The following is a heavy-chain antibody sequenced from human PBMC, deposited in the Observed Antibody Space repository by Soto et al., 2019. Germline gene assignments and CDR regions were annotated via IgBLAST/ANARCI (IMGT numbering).Heavy chain of an antibody. D-gene: IGHD3-16*01. V-gene: IGHV4-31*03. CDR1: GGSISSGGYY. CDR3: ARGGERLHLGEPRHEYWYFDL. CDR2: IYYSGST. Sequence: QVQLQESGPGLVKPSQTLSLTCTVSGGSISSGGYYWSWIRQHPGKGLEWIGYIYYSGSTYYNPSLKSRVTISVDTSKNQFSLKLSSVTAADTAVYYCARGGERLHLGEPRHEYWYFDLWGRGTLVTVSS. J-gene: IGHJ2*01.